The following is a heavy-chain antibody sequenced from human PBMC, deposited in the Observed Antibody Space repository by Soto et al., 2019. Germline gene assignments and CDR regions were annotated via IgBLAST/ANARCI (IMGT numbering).Heavy chain of an antibody. V-gene: IGHV3-23*01. CDR2: ITYTGGST. CDR3: AKAQRMVSIPSNFDY. D-gene: IGHD6-25*01. CDR1: GFTFSSYA. J-gene: IGHJ4*02. Sequence: EVQLLESGGGLVQPGGSLRLSCAASGFTFSSYAMSWVRQAPGKGLEWASAITYTGGSTYYADSVKGRFTISRDNSKNTLYLQMDSLRAEDTAVYYCAKAQRMVSIPSNFDYWGQGALVTVSS.